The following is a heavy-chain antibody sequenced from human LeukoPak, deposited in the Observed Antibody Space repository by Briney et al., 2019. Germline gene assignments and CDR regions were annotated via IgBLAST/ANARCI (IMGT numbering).Heavy chain of an antibody. D-gene: IGHD6-19*01. CDR1: GFTFSSYG. Sequence: GGSLRLSCAASGFTFSSYGMHWVRQAPGKGLEWVAFIRYDGSNKYYADSVKGRFTISRDNAKNSLYLQMNSLRAEDTAVYYCARCGYSSGWYCGYWGQGTLVTVSS. CDR3: ARCGYSSGWYCGY. V-gene: IGHV3-30*02. CDR2: IRYDGSNK. J-gene: IGHJ4*02.